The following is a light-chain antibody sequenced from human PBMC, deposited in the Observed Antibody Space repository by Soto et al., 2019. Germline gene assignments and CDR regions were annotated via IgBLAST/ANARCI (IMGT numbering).Light chain of an antibody. CDR1: SSDVGGYNY. J-gene: IGLJ1*01. CDR3: CSYAGSYTYV. CDR2: NVS. V-gene: IGLV2-11*01. Sequence: QSVLTQPRSVSGSPGQSVTFSCAGTSSDVGGYNYVSWYQQHPGKAPKLMIYNVSELPSGVPDRFSGSKSDNTASLTISGLQAEDEADYYCCSYAGSYTYVFGTGTKVTVL.